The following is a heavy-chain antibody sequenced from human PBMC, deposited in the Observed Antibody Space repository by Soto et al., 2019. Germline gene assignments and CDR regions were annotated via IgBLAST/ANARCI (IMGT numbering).Heavy chain of an antibody. J-gene: IGHJ4*02. CDR1: GFSISRNY. Sequence: EVQLVESGGGLIQPGGSLRLSCAVSGFSISRNYMNWVREAAGKGLEWVSVVHSGGDTYYADSVKGLFTVSRDNSKNTVYLQMNRLRAEDTAVLYSARYHFGGQFPDYWGQRSLVTVSS. CDR2: VHSGGDT. D-gene: IGHD3-10*01. CDR3: ARYHFGGQFPDY. V-gene: IGHV3-53*01.